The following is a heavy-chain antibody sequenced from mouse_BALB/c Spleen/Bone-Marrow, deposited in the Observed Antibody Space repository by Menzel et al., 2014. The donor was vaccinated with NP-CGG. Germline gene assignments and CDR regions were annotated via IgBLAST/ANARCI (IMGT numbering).Heavy chain of an antibody. V-gene: IGHV14-3*02. CDR3: ATLTGTFDY. Sequence: EVKVVESGAELVKPGAPVKLSCTASGFNIKDTYMNWVKQRAEQGLEWIGRIDPANGYTEYDPKFQGKATIIADTSSNTAYLQLGSLTPEDTAVYYCATLTGTFDYWAQGTTLTVSS. D-gene: IGHD4-1*01. CDR1: GFNIKDTY. J-gene: IGHJ2*01. CDR2: IDPANGYT.